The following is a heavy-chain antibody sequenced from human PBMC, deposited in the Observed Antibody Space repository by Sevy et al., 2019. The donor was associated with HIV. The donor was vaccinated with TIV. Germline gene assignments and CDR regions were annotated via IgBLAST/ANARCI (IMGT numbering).Heavy chain of an antibody. V-gene: IGHV3-30-3*01. CDR2: ISYDGSNK. CDR3: ARPRIVATSTFDY. CDR1: GFTFSSYA. D-gene: IGHD5-12*01. Sequence: GGSLSLSCAASGFTFSSYAMHWVRQAPGKGLEWVVVISYDGSNKYYADSVKGRFTISRDNSKNTLYLQMNSLRAEDTAVYYCARPRIVATSTFDYWGQGTLVTVSS. J-gene: IGHJ4*02.